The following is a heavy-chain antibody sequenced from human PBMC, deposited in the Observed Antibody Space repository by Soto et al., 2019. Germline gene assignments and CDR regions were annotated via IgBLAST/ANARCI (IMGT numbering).Heavy chain of an antibody. J-gene: IGHJ2*01. CDR1: GYSFTTYW. CDR2: IYPGDSDT. D-gene: IGHD3-22*01. CDR3: ARLRPITMLVPLRGSFER. V-gene: IGHV5-51*01. Sequence: PGESLKISCKGSGYSFTTYWIGWVRQMPGKGLEWMGIIYPGDSDTRYSPSFQGQVTISADKSISTAYLQLSSLKASDTAMYYCARLRPITMLVPLRGSFERWGRGTQVTVSS.